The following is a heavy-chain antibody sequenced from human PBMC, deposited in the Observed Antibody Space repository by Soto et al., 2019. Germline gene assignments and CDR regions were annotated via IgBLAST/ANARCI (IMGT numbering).Heavy chain of an antibody. CDR2: ISYDGSNK. V-gene: IGHV3-30-3*01. CDR3: ARAGCDGGSCYTLVGLRYGMDV. D-gene: IGHD2-15*01. J-gene: IGHJ6*02. Sequence: QVQLVESGGGVVQPGRSLRLSCAASGFTFSSYAMHWVRQAPGKGLEWVAVISYDGSNKYYADSVKGRFIISRDNSKNTLDLQMGSLRAEDTAVYYCARAGCDGGSCYTLVGLRYGMDVWGQGTTVTVSS. CDR1: GFTFSSYA.